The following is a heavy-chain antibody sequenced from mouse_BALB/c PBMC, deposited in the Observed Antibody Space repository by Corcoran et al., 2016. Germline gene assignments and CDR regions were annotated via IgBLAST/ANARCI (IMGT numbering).Heavy chain of an antibody. Sequence: QIQLVQSGPELKKPGETVKISCKASGYTFTNYGMNWVKQAPGKGLKWMGWINTYTGEPTYADDFKGRFAFSLETSASTAYLQINNLKNEDMATYFCARRMGTSYAMDYCGQGTSVTVSS. J-gene: IGHJ4*01. CDR2: INTYTGEP. V-gene: IGHV9-1*02. CDR1: GYTFTNYG. CDR3: ARRMGTSYAMDY. D-gene: IGHD3-3*01.